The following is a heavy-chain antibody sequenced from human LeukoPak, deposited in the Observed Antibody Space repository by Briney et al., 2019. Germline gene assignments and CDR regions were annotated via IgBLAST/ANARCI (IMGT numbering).Heavy chain of an antibody. CDR2: ISAYNGNT. V-gene: IGHV1-18*01. J-gene: IGHJ4*02. CDR3: ARGGVTSLNYDY. Sequence: WASVKVSCKASGYTFTSYGISWVRQAPGQGLEWMGWISAYNGNTNYAQKLQGRVTITRNTSISTAYMELSSLRSEDTAVYYSARGGVTSLNYDYWGQGTLVTVSS. D-gene: IGHD3-10*01. CDR1: GYTFTSYG.